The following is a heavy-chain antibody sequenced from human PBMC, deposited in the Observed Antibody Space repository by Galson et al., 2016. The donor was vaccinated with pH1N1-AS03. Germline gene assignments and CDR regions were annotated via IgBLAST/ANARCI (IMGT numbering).Heavy chain of an antibody. J-gene: IGHJ4*02. Sequence: SVKASCKASGYSFISYAIHWVRQAPGQRPEWMGWLNTGTGDTIYSQKFQDRVTITRDTSTSTAYMELRSLTSDDTAVYYCARTHYNADYVPDFWGQGTLVTVSS. D-gene: IGHD4-17*01. CDR3: ARTHYNADYVPDF. V-gene: IGHV1-3*04. CDR1: GYSFISYA. CDR2: LNTGTGDT.